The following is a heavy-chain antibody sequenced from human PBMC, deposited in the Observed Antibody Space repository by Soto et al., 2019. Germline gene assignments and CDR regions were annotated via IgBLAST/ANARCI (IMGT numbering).Heavy chain of an antibody. Sequence: GGSLRLSCAASGFTFSSYGMHWVRQAPGKGLEWVAVISYDGSNKYYADSVKGRFTISRDNSKNTLYLQMSSLRAEDTAVYYCAKALYSYGTGYYFDYWGQGTLVTVSS. CDR2: ISYDGSNK. CDR1: GFTFSSYG. D-gene: IGHD5-18*01. V-gene: IGHV3-30*18. CDR3: AKALYSYGTGYYFDY. J-gene: IGHJ4*02.